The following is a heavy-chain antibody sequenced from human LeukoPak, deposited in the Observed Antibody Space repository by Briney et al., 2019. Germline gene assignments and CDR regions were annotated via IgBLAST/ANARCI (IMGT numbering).Heavy chain of an antibody. Sequence: GGSLRLSCAASGFTFDDYAMHWVRQAPGKGLEWVSGISWNSGSIGYADSVKGRFTISRDNAKNSLYLQMNSLRAEDTAVYYCANEGSDGYNAWGQGTLVTVSS. D-gene: IGHD5-24*01. CDR1: GFTFDDYA. CDR3: ANEGSDGYNA. V-gene: IGHV3-9*01. J-gene: IGHJ5*02. CDR2: ISWNSGSI.